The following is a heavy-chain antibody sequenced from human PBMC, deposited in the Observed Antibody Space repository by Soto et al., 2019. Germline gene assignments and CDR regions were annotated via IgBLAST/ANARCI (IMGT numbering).Heavy chain of an antibody. Sequence: PKLRQLPETLSLTCTVSGGSISSSSYYWGWIRQPPGKGLEWIGSIYYSGSTYYNPSLKSRVTISVDTSKNQFSLKLSSVTAADTAVYYCARRNGAGSGYEYNWFDPWGQGTLVTVSS. CDR3: ARRNGAGSGYEYNWFDP. J-gene: IGHJ5*02. CDR2: IYYSGST. CDR1: GGSISSSSYY. D-gene: IGHD3-22*01. V-gene: IGHV4-39*01.